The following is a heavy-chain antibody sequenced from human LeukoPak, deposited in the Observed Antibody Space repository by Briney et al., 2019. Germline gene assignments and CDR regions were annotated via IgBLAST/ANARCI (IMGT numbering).Heavy chain of an antibody. V-gene: IGHV4-59*12. D-gene: IGHD3-22*01. J-gene: IGHJ4*02. Sequence: SETLSLTCTVSGGSISSYYWSWIRQPPGKGLEWIGYIYYSGNTNYNPSLKSRVTISVDTSKNQFSLKLSSVTAADTAVYYCARILSSGYIDYWGQGTLVTVSS. CDR2: IYYSGNT. CDR3: ARILSSGYIDY. CDR1: GGSISSYY.